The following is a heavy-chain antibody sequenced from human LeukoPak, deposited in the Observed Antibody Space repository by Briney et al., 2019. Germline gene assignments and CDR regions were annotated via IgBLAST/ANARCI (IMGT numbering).Heavy chain of an antibody. Sequence: GGSLRLSCAASGFIFSSYEMNWVRQAPGKGLEWVSYISSSGSSTYYADSVKGRFTISRDNAKNSLYLQMNSLRAEDTAVYYCARRKEIDYWGQGTLVTVSS. J-gene: IGHJ4*02. V-gene: IGHV3-48*03. CDR1: GFIFSSYE. CDR2: ISSSGSST. CDR3: ARRKEIDY.